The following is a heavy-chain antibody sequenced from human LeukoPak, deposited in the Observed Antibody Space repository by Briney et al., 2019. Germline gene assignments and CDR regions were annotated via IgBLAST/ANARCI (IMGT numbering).Heavy chain of an antibody. CDR3: ARRITASHFDY. CDR1: GGSISSSSYY. Sequence: SETLSLTCNVSGGSISSSSYYWGWIRQPPGKGLEWIGSIYYSGSTYYNPSLKSRVTISVDTSKNQFSLKLSSVTAADTAVYYCARRITASHFDYWGQGTLVTVSS. CDR2: IYYSGST. J-gene: IGHJ4*02. D-gene: IGHD3-3*01. V-gene: IGHV4-39*01.